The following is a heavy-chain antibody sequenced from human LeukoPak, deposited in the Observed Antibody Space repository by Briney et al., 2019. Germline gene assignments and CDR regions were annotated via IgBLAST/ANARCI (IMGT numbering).Heavy chain of an antibody. D-gene: IGHD3-3*01. V-gene: IGHV4-39*07. J-gene: IGHJ5*01. Sequence: SETLSLTCSVSGASISRSTYSWGWIRQPPGKGLEWIGSVFRTGTAYYNPSLRSRVTVSVDTSKNQFSLKLTSVTAADTAVYYCARVLSHKYYDFWSGYVSGWFDPWGQGTLVTVSS. CDR2: VFRTGTA. CDR1: GASISRSTYS. CDR3: ARVLSHKYYDFWSGYVSGWFDP.